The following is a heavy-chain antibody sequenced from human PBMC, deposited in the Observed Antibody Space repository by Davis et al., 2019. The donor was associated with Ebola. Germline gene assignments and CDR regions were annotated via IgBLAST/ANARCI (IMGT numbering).Heavy chain of an antibody. V-gene: IGHV4-59*12. CDR2: IYYSGST. Sequence: SETLSLTCTVSGASISSYYWSWIRQPPGKGLEWIGYIYYSGSTNYNPSLKSRVTISVDTSKNQFSLKLSSVTAADTAVYYCESRVYSPAYYYYYYYGMDVWGQGTTVTVSS. CDR1: GASISSYY. D-gene: IGHD2-15*01. CDR3: ESRVYSPAYYYYYYYGMDV. J-gene: IGHJ6*02.